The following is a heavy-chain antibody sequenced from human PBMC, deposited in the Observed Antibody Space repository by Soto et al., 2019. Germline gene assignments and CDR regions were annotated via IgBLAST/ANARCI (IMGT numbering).Heavy chain of an antibody. CDR3: AREGDYDILTGYLQPHYFDY. D-gene: IGHD3-9*01. CDR2: ISYDGSNK. Sequence: QVQLVESGGGVVQPGRSLRLSCAASGFTFSSYAMHWVRQAPGKGLEWVAVISYDGSNKYYADSVKGRFTISRDNSKNTLYLQMNSLRAEDTAVYYCAREGDYDILTGYLQPHYFDYWGQGTLVTVSS. V-gene: IGHV3-30-3*01. J-gene: IGHJ4*02. CDR1: GFTFSSYA.